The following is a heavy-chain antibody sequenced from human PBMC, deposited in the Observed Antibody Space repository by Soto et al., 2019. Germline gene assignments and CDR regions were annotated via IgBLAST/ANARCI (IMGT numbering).Heavy chain of an antibody. V-gene: IGHV3-73*01. CDR1: GFTFSDSA. D-gene: IGHD5-18*01. CDR2: IRNKGNNYAT. CDR3: TSRRDWTAVDPLDY. J-gene: IGHJ4*02. Sequence: GGSLRLSCAASGFTFSDSAMHWVRQASGKGLEWVGRIRNKGNNYATAYTASVKGRFTVSRDDSKNTVYLQMNSLKIDDTAVYYCTSRRDWTAVDPLDYWGLGTLVTVSS.